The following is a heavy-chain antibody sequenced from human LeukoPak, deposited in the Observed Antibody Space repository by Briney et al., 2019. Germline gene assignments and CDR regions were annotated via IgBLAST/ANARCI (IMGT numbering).Heavy chain of an antibody. CDR2: ISGSGGGT. D-gene: IGHD4-23*01. J-gene: IGHJ4*02. CDR1: GFTFSSYA. Sequence: PGGSLRLSCGASGFTFSSYAMSWVRQAPGKGLEWVSDISGSGGGTNYADSVKGRFTISRDNSKNTLYLRMNSLRAGDTAVYFCAKGRDYGGNSVSDFWGQGTLVTVSS. CDR3: AKGRDYGGNSVSDF. V-gene: IGHV3-23*01.